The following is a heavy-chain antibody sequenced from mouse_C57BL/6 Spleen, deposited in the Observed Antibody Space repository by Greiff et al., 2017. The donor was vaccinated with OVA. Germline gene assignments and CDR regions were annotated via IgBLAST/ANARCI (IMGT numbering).Heavy chain of an antibody. Sequence: VQLQQPGAELVRPGSSVKLSCKASGYTFTSYWMNWVKQRPIQGLEWIGNIDPSDSETHYNQKFKDKATLTVDKSSSTAYMQLSSLTSEYSAVYYCARSCDSSGYLPFAYWGQGTLVTVSA. D-gene: IGHD3-2*02. J-gene: IGHJ3*01. CDR2: IDPSDSET. V-gene: IGHV1-52*01. CDR1: GYTFTSYW. CDR3: ARSCDSSGYLPFAY.